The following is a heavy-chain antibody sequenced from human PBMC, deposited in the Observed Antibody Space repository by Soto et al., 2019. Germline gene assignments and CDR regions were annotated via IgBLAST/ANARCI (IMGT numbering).Heavy chain of an antibody. Sequence: QLQLQESGPGLVKPSETLSLTCTVSGGSISSSSYYWGWIRQPPGKGLAWIGSIYYSGSTYYNPSLKSRVTISVDTSKNQCSLKLSSVTAAYTAVYYCARVKRYYYYGMDVWGQGTTVTVSS. CDR2: IYYSGST. CDR3: ARVKRYYYYGMDV. V-gene: IGHV4-39*01. CDR1: GGSISSSSYY. J-gene: IGHJ6*02.